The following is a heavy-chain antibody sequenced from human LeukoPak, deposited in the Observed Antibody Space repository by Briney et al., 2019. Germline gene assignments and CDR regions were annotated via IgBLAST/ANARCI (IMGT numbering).Heavy chain of an antibody. V-gene: IGHV3-7*01. Sequence: PGGSLRLSCAASGFTFSSYWMSWVRQALGKGLEWVANIKQDGSEKYYVDSVKGRFTISRDNAKNSLYLQMNSLRAEDTAVYYCARESWRYDFWSGNDWGQGTLVTVSS. D-gene: IGHD3-3*01. J-gene: IGHJ4*02. CDR3: ARESWRYDFWSGND. CDR2: IKQDGSEK. CDR1: GFTFSSYW.